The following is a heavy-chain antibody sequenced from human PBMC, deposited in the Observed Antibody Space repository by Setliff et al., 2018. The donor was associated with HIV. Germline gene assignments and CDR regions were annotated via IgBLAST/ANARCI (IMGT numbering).Heavy chain of an antibody. D-gene: IGHD1-26*01. CDR3: ARPTGENIVGARDAFDI. Sequence: PSETLSLTCTVSGDSITSSSFYWAWIRQPPGKGLEWIGSIDYSGSTYYNPSLKSRVTISVDTSKNKLSLKLRSVTAADTAIYYCARPTGENIVGARDAFDIWGQGTMVTVSS. CDR2: IDYSGST. J-gene: IGHJ3*02. CDR1: GDSITSSSFY. V-gene: IGHV4-39*01.